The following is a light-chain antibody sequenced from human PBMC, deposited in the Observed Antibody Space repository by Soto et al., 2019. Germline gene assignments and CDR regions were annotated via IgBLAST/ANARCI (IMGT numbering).Light chain of an antibody. J-gene: IGKJ2*01. CDR3: QQSYSTPHT. Sequence: DIQMTQSPSSLSASVEDRVTITCRASQSISNYLNWYQQKPGKVPKPLIYGASSIRSGVPSRLSGSGSGTYFTLTISSLQPDDFATYYCQQSYSTPHTFGQGTKLEIK. CDR1: QSISNY. V-gene: IGKV1-39*01. CDR2: GAS.